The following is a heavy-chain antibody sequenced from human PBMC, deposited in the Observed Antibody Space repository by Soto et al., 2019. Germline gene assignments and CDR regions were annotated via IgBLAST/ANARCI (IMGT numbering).Heavy chain of an antibody. CDR2: IWYDGSNK. D-gene: IGHD3-10*01. V-gene: IGHV3-33*01. Sequence: QVQLVESGGGVVQPGRSLRLSCAASGFTFSSYGMHWVRQAPGKGLEWVAVIWYDGSNKYYADSVKGRFTISRDNSKNTLYLQMNSLRAEDSAVYYCATMFREVTDPDYWGQGTLVTVSS. J-gene: IGHJ4*02. CDR3: ATMFREVTDPDY. CDR1: GFTFSSYG.